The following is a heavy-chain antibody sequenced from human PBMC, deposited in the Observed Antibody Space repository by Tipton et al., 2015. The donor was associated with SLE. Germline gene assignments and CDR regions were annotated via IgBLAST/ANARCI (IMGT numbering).Heavy chain of an antibody. J-gene: IGHJ4*02. V-gene: IGHV3-7*01. CDR2: IKQDGSDK. CDR3: AGNFDY. CDR1: RFTFSGLW. Sequence: VSRFTFSGLWMTWVRQAPGKGLEWVANIKQDGSDKYYVDSVKGRFTVSRDNAKNSLYLQMSSLRAEDTAVYYCAGNFDYWGQGTLVTVSS.